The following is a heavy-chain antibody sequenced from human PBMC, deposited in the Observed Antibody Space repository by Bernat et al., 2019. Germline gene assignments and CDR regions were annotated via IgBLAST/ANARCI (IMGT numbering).Heavy chain of an antibody. V-gene: IGHV1-69*02. D-gene: IGHD3-3*01. CDR2: IIPILGIA. CDR1: GGTFSSYT. J-gene: IGHJ3*02. CDR3: ARTPEPIYEFWSGYLDAFDI. Sequence: QVQLVQSGAEVKKPGSSVKVSCKASGGTFSSYTISWVRQAPGQGLEWIGRIIPILGIANYAQKFRGRATITADKSTSTAYMELSSLRSEDTAVYYCARTPEPIYEFWSGYLDAFDIWGQGTMVTVSS.